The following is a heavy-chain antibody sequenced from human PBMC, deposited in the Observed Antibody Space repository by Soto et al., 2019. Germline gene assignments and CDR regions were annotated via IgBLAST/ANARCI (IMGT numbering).Heavy chain of an antibody. D-gene: IGHD6-19*01. CDR1: GGSFSGYY. J-gene: IGHJ6*02. CDR3: ARGRVAVAGTFPYYYYYGMDV. V-gene: IGHV4-34*01. CDR2: INHSGST. Sequence: TLSLTCAVYGGSFSGYYWSWIRQPPGKGLEWIGEINHSGSTNYNPSLKSRVTISVDTSKNQFSLKLSSVTAADTAVYYCARGRVAVAGTFPYYYYYGMDVWGQGTTVTVSS.